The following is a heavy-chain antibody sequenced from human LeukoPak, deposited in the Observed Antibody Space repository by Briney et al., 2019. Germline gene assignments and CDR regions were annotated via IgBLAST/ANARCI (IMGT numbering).Heavy chain of an antibody. CDR3: ARVWYDILTGYVDY. CDR2: IYSGGST. Sequence: PGGSLRLSCAASGFTVSSNYMRWVRQAPGKGLEWVSVIYSGGSTYYADSVKGRFTISRDNSKNTPYLQMNSLRAEDTAVYYCARVWYDILTGYVDYWGQGTLVTVSS. J-gene: IGHJ4*02. D-gene: IGHD3-9*01. V-gene: IGHV3-53*01. CDR1: GFTVSSNY.